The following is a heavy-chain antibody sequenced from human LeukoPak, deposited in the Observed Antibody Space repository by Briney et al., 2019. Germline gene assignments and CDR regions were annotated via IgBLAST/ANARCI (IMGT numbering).Heavy chain of an antibody. D-gene: IGHD3-10*01. CDR3: ASESGSGSYYYFDY. Sequence: SVTVSCTASGGTFNIYAIRWVRQAPGQGREGMGGIIPIFGTANYPQKFQGRVTITADDSTSTAYMDLSSLGSEDTAVYYCASESGSGSYYYFDYWGQGTLVTVSS. J-gene: IGHJ4*02. V-gene: IGHV1-69*13. CDR2: IIPIFGTA. CDR1: GGTFNIYA.